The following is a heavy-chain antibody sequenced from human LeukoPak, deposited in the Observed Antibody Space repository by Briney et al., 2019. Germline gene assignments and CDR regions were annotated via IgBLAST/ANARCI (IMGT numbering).Heavy chain of an antibody. CDR2: IIPIFGTA. J-gene: IGHJ3*02. CDR1: GGTFSSYA. D-gene: IGHD6-6*01. Sequence: GASVKVPCKASGGTFSSYAISWVRQAPGQGLEWMGGIIPIFGTANYAQKFQGRVTITADESTSTAYMELSSLRSEDTAVYYCARGEQAAREADAFDIWGQGTMVTVSS. V-gene: IGHV1-69*13. CDR3: ARGEQAAREADAFDI.